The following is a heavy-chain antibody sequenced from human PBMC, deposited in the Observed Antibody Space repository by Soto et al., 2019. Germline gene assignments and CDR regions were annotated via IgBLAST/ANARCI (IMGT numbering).Heavy chain of an antibody. CDR2: INHNRNT. V-gene: IGHV4-34*01. J-gene: IGHJ4*02. CDR3: ARHPTVTEYYFDY. CDR1: GESFSGYY. Sequence: SETLSLTCAVYGESFSGYYWSWIRQPPGKGLEWIGEINHNRNTNYNPSLKSRVTMSVDTSKNQFSLKLSSVTAADTAVYYCARHPTVTEYYFDYWGQGTLVTVSS. D-gene: IGHD4-17*01.